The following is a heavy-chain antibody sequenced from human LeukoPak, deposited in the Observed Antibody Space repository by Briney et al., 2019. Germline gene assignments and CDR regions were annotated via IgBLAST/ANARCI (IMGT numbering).Heavy chain of an antibody. Sequence: ASVKVSRKASGYTFTSYDINWVRQATGQGLEWMGWMNPNSGDTNYAQKFQGWVTMTRDTSISTAYMELSRLRSDDTAVYYCAREDASGSSWAYNNWFDPWGQGTLVTVSS. CDR1: GYTFTSYD. CDR2: MNPNSGDT. D-gene: IGHD2-2*01. V-gene: IGHV1-2*04. CDR3: AREDASGSSWAYNNWFDP. J-gene: IGHJ5*02.